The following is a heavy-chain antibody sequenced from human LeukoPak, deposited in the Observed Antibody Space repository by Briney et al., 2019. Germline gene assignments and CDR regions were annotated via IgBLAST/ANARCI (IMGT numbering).Heavy chain of an antibody. CDR1: GFTFSSYD. CDR2: IGTVGDR. Sequence: GGSLRLSCAASGFTFSSYDMHWVRQATGKGLEWVSAIGTVGDRYYSGSVKGRFTISRENAKNSLYLQMNSLRAGDTAVYYCVRDSRRGYFDYWGQGTLVTVSS. J-gene: IGHJ4*02. CDR3: VRDSRRGYFDY. D-gene: IGHD2-2*01. V-gene: IGHV3-13*01.